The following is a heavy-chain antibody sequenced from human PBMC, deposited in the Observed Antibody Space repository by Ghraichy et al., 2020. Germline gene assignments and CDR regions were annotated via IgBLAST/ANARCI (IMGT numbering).Heavy chain of an antibody. V-gene: IGHV6-1*01. CDR1: GDTVSSNSGA. CDR2: TFYRSKWYN. CDR3: ARRTSQSFEAFDI. J-gene: IGHJ3*02. Sequence: QTLSLTCAISGDTVSSNSGAWNWIRQSPSRGLEWLGRTFYRSKWYNDYAVSVKGRISINPDTSKNQFSLQLNSVTPEDTAVYYCARRTSQSFEAFDIWGQGTMVTVSS. D-gene: IGHD3/OR15-3a*01.